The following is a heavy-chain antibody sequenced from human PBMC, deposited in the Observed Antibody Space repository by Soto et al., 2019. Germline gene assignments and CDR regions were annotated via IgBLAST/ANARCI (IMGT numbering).Heavy chain of an antibody. CDR1: GGSISSSSYY. CDR2: IYYSGST. J-gene: IGHJ6*04. CDR3: ARHEHGWGSYPPNYYYGRDV. Sequence: QLQLQESGPGLVKPSETLSLTCTVSGGSISSSSYYWGWIRQPPGKGLEWIGSIYYSGSTYYNPSQKSRVTIPVDTSKNPFPGKLSSGTAADTAVYYCARHEHGWGSYPPNYYYGRDVGGKGTTVTVSS. V-gene: IGHV4-39*01. D-gene: IGHD3-10*01.